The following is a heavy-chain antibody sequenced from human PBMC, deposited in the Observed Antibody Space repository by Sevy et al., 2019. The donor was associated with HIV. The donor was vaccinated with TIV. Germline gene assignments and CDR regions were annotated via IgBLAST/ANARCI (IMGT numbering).Heavy chain of an antibody. CDR1: GFTFSKYS. J-gene: IGHJ4*02. V-gene: IGHV3-23*01. D-gene: IGHD2-8*01. CDR2: LSFGCGEI. Sequence: GGSLRLSCAASGFTFSKYSMSWVRQPPGMGVEWVSTLSFGCGEINYADSVKGRFTISRDNSKSSVYLQMNNLRPEDTAVYYCAREGCTKPHDYWGQGTLVTVSS. CDR3: AREGCTKPHDY.